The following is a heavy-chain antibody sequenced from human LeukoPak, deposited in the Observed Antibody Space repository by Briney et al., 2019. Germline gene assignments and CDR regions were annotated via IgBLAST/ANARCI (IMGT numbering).Heavy chain of an antibody. J-gene: IGHJ4*02. CDR2: INHSGST. Sequence: SETLSLTCAVYGGSFSGYYLSWIRQPPGKGLEWIGEINHSGSTNYNPSLKSRVTISVDTSKNQFSLKLSSVTAADTAVYYCARAIRDGYNDRKIGHFDYWGQGTLVTVSS. V-gene: IGHV4-34*01. CDR1: GGSFSGYY. CDR3: ARAIRDGYNDRKIGHFDY. D-gene: IGHD5-24*01.